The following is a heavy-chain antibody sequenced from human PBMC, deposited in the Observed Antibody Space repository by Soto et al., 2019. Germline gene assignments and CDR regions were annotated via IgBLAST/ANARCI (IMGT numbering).Heavy chain of an antibody. V-gene: IGHV4-31*03. Sequence: PSETLSLTCTVSGGSISSGGYYWSWIRKHPGKGLEWIGYIYYSGSTYYNPSLKSRVTISVDTSKNQFSLKLSSVTAADTAVYYCASSVTMVRGVKFDYWGQGTLVTVSS. CDR1: GGSISSGGYY. D-gene: IGHD3-10*01. CDR3: ASSVTMVRGVKFDY. J-gene: IGHJ4*02. CDR2: IYYSGST.